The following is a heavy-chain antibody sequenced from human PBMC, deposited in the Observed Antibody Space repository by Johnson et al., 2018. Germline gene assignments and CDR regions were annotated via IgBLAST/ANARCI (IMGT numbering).Heavy chain of an antibody. CDR2: ISGSGGST. CDR3: AKGVGYLEYYYRDV. J-gene: IGHJ6*03. CDR1: GFTFSSYD. D-gene: IGHD3-9*01. V-gene: IGHV3-23*01. Sequence: VQLQESGGGLVQPGGSLRLSCAASGFTFSSYDMSWVRQAPGKGLEWVSAISGSGGSTYYADSVKGRLTISRDNSKKTRYLQMNSLGAEDTAVDYCAKGVGYLEYYYRDVWGKGPTVTVSS.